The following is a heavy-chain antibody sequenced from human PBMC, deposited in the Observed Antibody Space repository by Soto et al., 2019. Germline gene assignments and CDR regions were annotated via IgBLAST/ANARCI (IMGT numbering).Heavy chain of an antibody. V-gene: IGHV4-31*03. Sequence: SETLSLTCTVSGGSISSGGYYWSWIRQHPGKGLEWIGYIYYSGSTYYNPSLKSRVTISVDTSKNQFSLKLSSVTAADTAVDYCARDPVDTATVFDYWGQGTLVTVSS. CDR3: ARDPVDTATVFDY. D-gene: IGHD5-18*01. J-gene: IGHJ4*02. CDR1: GGSISSGGYY. CDR2: IYYSGST.